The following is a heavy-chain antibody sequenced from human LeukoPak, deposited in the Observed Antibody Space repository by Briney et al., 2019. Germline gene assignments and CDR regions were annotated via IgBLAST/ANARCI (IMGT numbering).Heavy chain of an antibody. CDR2: ISYSGTT. Sequence: SETLSLTCTVSGVSIIISNYYWGWIRQSPGKGLECIGKISYSGTTYYNPSLRSRVHMSVDTSKNQFSLSLSSVTAADTAVYYCARLTDFWGQGILVTVSS. V-gene: IGHV4-39*01. CDR3: ARLTDF. CDR1: GVSIIISNYY. J-gene: IGHJ4*02.